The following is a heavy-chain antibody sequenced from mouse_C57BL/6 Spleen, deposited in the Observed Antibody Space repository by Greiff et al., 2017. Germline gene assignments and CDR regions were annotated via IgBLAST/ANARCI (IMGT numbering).Heavy chain of an antibody. CDR1: GFTFSSYT. D-gene: IGHD6-1*01. CDR3: ARRGAAGYFDV. CDR2: ISGGGGNT. J-gene: IGHJ1*03. Sequence: EVQGVESGGGLVKPGGSLKLSCAASGFTFSSYTMSWVRQTPEKRLEWVATISGGGGNTYYPDSVKGRFTMSRDNAKNTLYLQMSSLRSEDTALYDCARRGAAGYFDVEGRGTAVTVTS. V-gene: IGHV5-9*01.